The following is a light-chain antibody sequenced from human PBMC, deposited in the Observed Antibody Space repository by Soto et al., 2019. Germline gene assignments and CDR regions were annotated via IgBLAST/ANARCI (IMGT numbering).Light chain of an antibody. J-gene: IGKJ1*01. Sequence: EMGLTLDPGTRSLSPEERATFSCRASQSVSSSYLAWYQQKPGQAPKLLIFGASGRATGIPDRFSGSGSGTDFTLTISRLEPEDFAVYYCQLYAPSVTWTFGQVTKVDI. CDR3: QLYAPSVTWT. V-gene: IGKV3-20*01. CDR1: QSVSSSY. CDR2: GAS.